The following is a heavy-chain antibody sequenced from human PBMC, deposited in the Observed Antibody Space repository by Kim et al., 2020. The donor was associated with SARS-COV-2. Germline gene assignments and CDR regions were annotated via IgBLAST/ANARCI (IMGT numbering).Heavy chain of an antibody. CDR2: VYHSGST. CDR3: ARGYRLDS. CDR1: GGSTSVDY. J-gene: IGHJ4*02. V-gene: IGHV4-59*01. D-gene: IGHD2-2*02. Sequence: SETLSLTCTISGGSTSVDYWSWIRQPPGKGLEWIGYVYHSGSTNYNPSLKSRVTISLDTSKNHVSLTLDTVTAADTAVYYCARGYRLDSWGQGTLVPVSS.